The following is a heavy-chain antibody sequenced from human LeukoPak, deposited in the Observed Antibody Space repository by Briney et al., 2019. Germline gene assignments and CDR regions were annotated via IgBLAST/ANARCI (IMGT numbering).Heavy chain of an antibody. CDR3: AKDDGGSYYIYYYYMDV. CDR2: ISNSGGNT. J-gene: IGHJ6*03. D-gene: IGHD1-26*01. Sequence: GGSLRLSCTVSGFTVTSNSMSWVRQAPGKGLEWVSAISNSGGNTYYADSVKGRFTISRDNSRNTLYLQMNSLRAEDTAVYYCAKDDGGSYYIYYYYMDVWGKGTTVTISS. V-gene: IGHV3-23*01. CDR1: GFTVTSNS.